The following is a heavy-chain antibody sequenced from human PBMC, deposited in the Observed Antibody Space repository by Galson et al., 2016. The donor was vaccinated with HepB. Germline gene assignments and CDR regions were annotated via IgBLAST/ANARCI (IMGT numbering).Heavy chain of an antibody. CDR3: AKNKATARVWGHYYYYMDV. V-gene: IGHV3-30*18. CDR1: GFDFSTYA. Sequence: SLRLSCAASGFDFSTYAIHWVRQTPGKGLEWVTVISYEGTKKYYADSVKGRFTISRDNSNNIVYLQMNSLRAEDTAVCFCAKNKATARVWGHYYYYMDVWGKGTTVTVSS. D-gene: IGHD3-16*01. CDR2: ISYEGTKK. J-gene: IGHJ6*03.